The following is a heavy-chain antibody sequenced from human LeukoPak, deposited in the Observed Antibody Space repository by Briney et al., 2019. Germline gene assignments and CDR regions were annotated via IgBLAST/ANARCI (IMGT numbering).Heavy chain of an antibody. CDR1: GFTFSSYS. J-gene: IGHJ4*02. Sequence: GGSLRLSCAASGFTFSSYSMNWVRQAPGRGLEWVSSISSTSSYIFYADSVKGRFTISRDNAKNSLYLQMNSLRAEDTAVYYCARDPAAGREYYFDYWGQGTLVTVSS. CDR3: ARDPAAGREYYFDY. D-gene: IGHD6-13*01. CDR2: ISSTSSYI. V-gene: IGHV3-21*01.